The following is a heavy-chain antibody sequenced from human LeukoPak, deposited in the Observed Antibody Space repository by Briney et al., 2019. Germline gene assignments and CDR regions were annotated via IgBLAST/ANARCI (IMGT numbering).Heavy chain of an antibody. V-gene: IGHV3-30*03. Sequence: GGSLRLSCAASGFTFSSYGMHWVRQAPGKGLEWEAVISYDGSNKYYADSVKGRFTISRDNSKNTLYLQMNSLRAEDTAVYYCGGTFDSSGSSFDYWGQGTLVTVSS. CDR2: ISYDGSNK. J-gene: IGHJ4*02. CDR1: GFTFSSYG. CDR3: GGTFDSSGSSFDY. D-gene: IGHD3-22*01.